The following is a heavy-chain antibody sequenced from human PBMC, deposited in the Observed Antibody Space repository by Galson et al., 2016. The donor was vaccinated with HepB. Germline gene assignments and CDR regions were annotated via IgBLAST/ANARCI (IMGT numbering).Heavy chain of an antibody. D-gene: IGHD6-19*01. CDR3: ARDPSVAGFDSSFDY. Sequence: SLRLSCAASGFTFTTYSMNWVRQAPGKGLVWISYISSSSSTIYYADSVKGRFTISRDNAKNSLYLQMNSLRDEDTAVYYCARDPSVAGFDSSFDYWGQGTLVTVSS. V-gene: IGHV3-48*02. CDR2: ISSSSSTI. J-gene: IGHJ4*02. CDR1: GFTFTTYS.